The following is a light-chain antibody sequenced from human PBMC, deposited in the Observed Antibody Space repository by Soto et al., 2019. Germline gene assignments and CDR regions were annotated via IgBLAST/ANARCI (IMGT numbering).Light chain of an antibody. J-gene: IGKJ1*01. CDR1: QGISNY. CDR3: LQHTSYPRS. V-gene: IGKV1-17*03. Sequence: DSQMNPSPSAMSASVGDRVTITCRASQGISNYLAWLQQKPGKVPTRLIYAASSLQSWVPSRFSGSRSGTEFTLAISSLQPEDFATYYGLQHTSYPRSFGQGTKVDIK. CDR2: AAS.